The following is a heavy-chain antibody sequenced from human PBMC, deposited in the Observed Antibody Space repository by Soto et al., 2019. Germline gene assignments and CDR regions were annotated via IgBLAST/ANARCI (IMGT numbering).Heavy chain of an antibody. Sequence: PSETLSLTCTVSGGSISSSSYYWGWIRQPPGEGLEWIGSIYYSGSTYYNPSLKSRVTIPVDTSKNQFSLKLSSVTAADTAVYYCARVVVLRTMVRQGIFDYWGQGTLVTVSS. J-gene: IGHJ4*02. D-gene: IGHD3-10*01. CDR1: GGSISSSSYY. CDR3: ARVVVLRTMVRQGIFDY. V-gene: IGHV4-39*07. CDR2: IYYSGST.